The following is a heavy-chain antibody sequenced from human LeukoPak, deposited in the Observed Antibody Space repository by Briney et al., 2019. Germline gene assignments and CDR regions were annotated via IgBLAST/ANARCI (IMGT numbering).Heavy chain of an antibody. CDR3: ARGRLVYGSGSGYYSDAFDI. CDR2: IIPIFGTA. D-gene: IGHD3-22*01. V-gene: IGHV1-69*13. J-gene: IGHJ3*02. CDR1: GGTFSSYA. Sequence: ASVKVSCKASGGTFSSYAISWVRQAPGQGLEWMGGIIPIFGTANYAQKFQGRVTITADESTSTAYMELSSLRSEDTAVYYCARGRLVYGSGSGYYSDAFDIWGQGTMVTVSS.